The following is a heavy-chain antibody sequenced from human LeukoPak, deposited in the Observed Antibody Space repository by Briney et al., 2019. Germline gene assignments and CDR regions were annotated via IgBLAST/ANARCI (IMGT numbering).Heavy chain of an antibody. CDR3: PRSQQLTFDY. J-gene: IGHJ4*02. V-gene: IGHV1-69*13. CDR1: GGTFSSYA. CDR2: IIPIFGTA. Sequence: SVKVSCKASGGTFSSYAISWVRQAPGQGLEWMGGIIPIFGTANYAQKFQGRVTITADESTRTSYMALSSLRSQDTAVYYCPRSQQLTFDYSGQGTLVTASS. D-gene: IGHD6-13*01.